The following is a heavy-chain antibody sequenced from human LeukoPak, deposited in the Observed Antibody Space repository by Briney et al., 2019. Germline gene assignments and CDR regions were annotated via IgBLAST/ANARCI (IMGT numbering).Heavy chain of an antibody. CDR3: AKDLAAYSNSWPHWLDP. J-gene: IGHJ5*02. Sequence: GGSLRLSCAASGFTFSSYAMTWVRQAPGKGLEWVSAISRSGGSTYYADSVKGRFTISRDNSKNTLYLQVNSLRAEDTAVHYCAKDLAAYSNSWPHWLDPWGQGTLVTVSS. V-gene: IGHV3-23*01. CDR1: GFTFSSYA. CDR2: ISRSGGST. D-gene: IGHD6-13*01.